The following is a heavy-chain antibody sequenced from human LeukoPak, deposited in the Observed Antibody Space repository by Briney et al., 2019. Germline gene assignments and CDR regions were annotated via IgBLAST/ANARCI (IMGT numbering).Heavy chain of an antibody. J-gene: IGHJ5*02. CDR2: ISAYNGNT. V-gene: IGHV1-18*01. CDR3: ARVLPGDYYDSSGSNWFDP. D-gene: IGHD3-22*01. CDR1: GYTFTSYG. Sequence: ASVKVSCKASGYTFTSYGISWVRQAPGQGLGWMGRISAYNGNTNYAQKLQGRVTMTTDTSTSTAYMELRSLRSDDTAVYYCARVLPGDYYDSSGSNWFDPWGQGTLVTVSS.